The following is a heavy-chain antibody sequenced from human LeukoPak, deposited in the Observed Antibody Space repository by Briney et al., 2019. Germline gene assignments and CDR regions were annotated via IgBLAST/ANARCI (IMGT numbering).Heavy chain of an antibody. J-gene: IGHJ4*02. CDR3: ATIGIAAAGTVDY. CDR1: GYTLTELS. Sequence: GASVKISCKVSGYTLTELSMHWVRQAPGKGLEWMGGFDPEDGETIYAQKFQGRVTMTEDTSTDTAYMELSSLRSEDTAVYYCATIGIAAAGTVDYWGQGTLVTVSS. D-gene: IGHD6-13*01. CDR2: FDPEDGET. V-gene: IGHV1-24*01.